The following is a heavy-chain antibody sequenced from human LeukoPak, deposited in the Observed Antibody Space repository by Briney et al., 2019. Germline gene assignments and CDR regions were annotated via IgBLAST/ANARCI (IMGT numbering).Heavy chain of an antibody. CDR1: GGSFSGYY. CDR2: INHSGNT. D-gene: IGHD1-14*01. J-gene: IGHJ4*02. V-gene: IGHV4-34*01. CDR3: ARVGMSSGLYNFDN. Sequence: PSETLSLTCAVSGGSFSGYYWTWIRQPPGKGLEWIGEINHSGNTDYNPSLKRRVTMSIDTSKNQFSLNLTSVTAADTAFYYCARVGMSSGLYNFDNWGQGTLVTVSS.